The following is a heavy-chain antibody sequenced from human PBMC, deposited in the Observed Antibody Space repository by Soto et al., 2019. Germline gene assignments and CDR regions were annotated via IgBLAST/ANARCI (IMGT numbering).Heavy chain of an antibody. D-gene: IGHD3-3*01. Sequence: PGGSLRLSCAASGFTFSSYSMNWVRQAPGKGLEWVSSISSSSSYIYYADSVKGRFTISRDNAKNSLYLQMNSLRAEDTAVYYCAREYDFWNGLGDPNWFDPWGQGTLVTVSS. CDR2: ISSSSSYI. V-gene: IGHV3-21*01. CDR3: AREYDFWNGLGDPNWFDP. J-gene: IGHJ5*02. CDR1: GFTFSSYS.